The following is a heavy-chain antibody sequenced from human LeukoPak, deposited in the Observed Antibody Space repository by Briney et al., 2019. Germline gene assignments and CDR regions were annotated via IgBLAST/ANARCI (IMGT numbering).Heavy chain of an antibody. Sequence: GGSLRVSCAASGFSFTAYSMNWARQAPGRGLEWISYIGPGGDIYYADSVTGRFTVSRDTAKNSLYLQMNGLRVEDTAVYYCARRFDSWGQGTLVTVSS. CDR2: IGPGGDI. CDR3: ARRFDS. V-gene: IGHV3-48*01. CDR1: GFSFTAYS. J-gene: IGHJ4*02.